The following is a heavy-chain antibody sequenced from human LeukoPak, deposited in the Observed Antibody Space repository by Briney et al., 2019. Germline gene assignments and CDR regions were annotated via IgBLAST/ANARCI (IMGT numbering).Heavy chain of an antibody. CDR3: AKGIKWELPFDY. Sequence: GGSLRLSCVASGFIFSNFAMSWVRQAPGKGLDWVSAISISGGSTYYAGSVKGRFTISRDNSKNTLYLQMNSLRAEDTALYYCAKGIKWELPFDYWGQGTLVTVSS. CDR1: GFIFSNFA. D-gene: IGHD1-26*01. CDR2: ISISGGST. V-gene: IGHV3-23*01. J-gene: IGHJ4*02.